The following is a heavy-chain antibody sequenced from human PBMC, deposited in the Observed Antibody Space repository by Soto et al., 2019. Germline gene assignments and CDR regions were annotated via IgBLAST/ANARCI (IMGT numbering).Heavy chain of an antibody. CDR2: IYTSGTT. CDR1: GGSISSYH. J-gene: IGHJ4*02. V-gene: IGHV4-4*07. CDR3: ASGYSYSNDY. D-gene: IGHD5-18*01. Sequence: QVQLQASGPGLAKPSETLSLTCTVSGGSISSYHWNWIRQPAGKGLEWIGRIYTSGTTTYNPSLMSRVTLSVETSKNQYSLNLSSVTAADTALYYGASGYSYSNDYWGQGTLVTVSS.